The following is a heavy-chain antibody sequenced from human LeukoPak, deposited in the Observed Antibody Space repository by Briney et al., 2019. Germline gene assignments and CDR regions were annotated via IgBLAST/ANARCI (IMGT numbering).Heavy chain of an antibody. CDR2: IYYTGST. J-gene: IGHJ3*02. Sequence: SETLSLTCTVSGGSISSYYWSWIRQPPGKGLEWIGNIYYTGSTSYNPSLKSRVTISLDTSKNQFSLKLSPVTAADTAVYYCARSGGWDDAFDIWGHGTMVTVSS. CDR3: ARSGGWDDAFDI. V-gene: IGHV4-59*01. D-gene: IGHD6-19*01. CDR1: GGSISSYY.